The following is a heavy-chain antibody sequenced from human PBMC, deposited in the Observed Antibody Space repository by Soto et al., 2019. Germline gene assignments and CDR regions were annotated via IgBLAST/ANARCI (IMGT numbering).Heavy chain of an antibody. CDR2: IYYSGST. D-gene: IGHD6-6*01. V-gene: IGHV4-59*01. Sequence: QVQLQESGPGLVKPSETLSLTCTVSGGSISSYYWCWIRQPPGKGLEWLGYIYYSGSTNYNPCLKSRVTISVDKSKNQFSLKLSSVTAADTAVYYCARGVGQLDYWGQGTLVTVSS. CDR1: GGSISSYY. J-gene: IGHJ4*02. CDR3: ARGVGQLDY.